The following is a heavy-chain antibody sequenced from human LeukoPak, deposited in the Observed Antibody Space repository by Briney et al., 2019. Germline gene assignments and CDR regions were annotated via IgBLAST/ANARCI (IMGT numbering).Heavy chain of an antibody. J-gene: IGHJ4*02. D-gene: IGHD5-18*01. CDR1: GGSISSGGYS. CDR3: ARVAAMEFDY. CDR2: IYHSGST. V-gene: IGHV4-30-2*01. Sequence: SETLSLTCAVSGGSISSGGYSWSWIRQPPGKGLEWIGYIYHSGSTYYNPSLKSRVTISVDRSKNQFSLKLSSVTAADTAVYYCARVAAMEFDYWGQGTLVTVSS.